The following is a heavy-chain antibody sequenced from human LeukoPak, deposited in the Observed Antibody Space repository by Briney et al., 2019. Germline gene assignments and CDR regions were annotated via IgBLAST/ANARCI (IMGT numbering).Heavy chain of an antibody. V-gene: IGHV4-34*01. CDR2: INHSGST. CDR3: ARGRAQRPYNWSYYYYYMDV. J-gene: IGHJ6*03. CDR1: GGSFSGYY. Sequence: SETLSLTCAVYGGSFSGYYWTWIRQPPGKGLEWIGEINHSGSTNYNPSLKSRVTISVDTSKNQFSLKLSSVTAADTAVYYCARGRAQRPYNWSYYYYYMDVWGKGTTVTVSS. D-gene: IGHD1-20*01.